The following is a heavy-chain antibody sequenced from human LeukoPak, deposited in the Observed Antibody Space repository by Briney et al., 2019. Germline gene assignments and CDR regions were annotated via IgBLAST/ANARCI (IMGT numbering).Heavy chain of an antibody. CDR3: AREGFYDFWSGYDVDC. CDR2: IYASGST. CDR1: GGSISSGSCY. V-gene: IGHV4-61*02. D-gene: IGHD3-3*01. J-gene: IGHJ4*02. Sequence: PSETLSLTCTVSGGSISSGSCYWNWIRQPAGKGLEWIGRIYASGSTNYNPSLKSRVTMSVDTSKNQFSLKLSSVTAADTAVYYCAREGFYDFWSGYDVDCWGQGTLVTVSS.